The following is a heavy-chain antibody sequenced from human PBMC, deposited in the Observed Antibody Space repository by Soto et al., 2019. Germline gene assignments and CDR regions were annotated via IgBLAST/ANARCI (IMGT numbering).Heavy chain of an antibody. CDR1: GFTFSSYA. D-gene: IGHD3-9*01. CDR2: ISVSGGST. CDR3: AMGEYDILTGSIGFPNWFVP. Sequence: GGSLRLSCAASGFTFSSYAMRWVRQAPGKGLEWVSAISVSGGSTYYADSVKGRFTISRDNSKNTLYLQMNSLRAEDTAVYYCAMGEYDILTGSIGFPNWFVPWGRGTLVTVSS. V-gene: IGHV3-23*01. J-gene: IGHJ5*02.